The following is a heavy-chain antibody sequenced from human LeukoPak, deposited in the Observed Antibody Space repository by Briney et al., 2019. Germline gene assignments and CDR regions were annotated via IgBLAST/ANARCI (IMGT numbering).Heavy chain of an antibody. D-gene: IGHD4-17*01. CDR1: GFTFSSYA. V-gene: IGHV3-30-3*01. Sequence: PGGSLRLSCAASGFTFSSYAMHWVRQAPGKGLEWVAVISYDGSNKYYADSVKGRFTISRDNSKNTLYLQMNSLRAEDTAVYYCARVYDYGDYYYGMDVWGQGTTVTVSS. CDR3: ARVYDYGDYYYGMDV. CDR2: ISYDGSNK. J-gene: IGHJ6*02.